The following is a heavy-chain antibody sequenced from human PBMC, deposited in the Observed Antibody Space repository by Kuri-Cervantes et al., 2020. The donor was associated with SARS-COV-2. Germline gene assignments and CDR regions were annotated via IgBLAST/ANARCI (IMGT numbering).Heavy chain of an antibody. CDR3: ARQDSSSKDYYFDY. D-gene: IGHD6-6*01. CDR2: IYYSGST. CDR1: GGSISSYY. V-gene: IGHV4-59*08. Sequence: GSLRLSCTVSGGSISSYYWSWIRQPPGKGLEWIGYIYYSGSTNYNPSLKSRVTISVDTSKHQFSLKLSSVTAADTAVYYCARQDSSSKDYYFDYWGQGTLVTVSS. J-gene: IGHJ4*02.